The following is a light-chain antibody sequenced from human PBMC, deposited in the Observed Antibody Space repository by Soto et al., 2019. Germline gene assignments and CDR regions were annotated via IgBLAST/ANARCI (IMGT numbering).Light chain of an antibody. CDR1: SSNIGSNY. CDR2: RNN. V-gene: IGLV1-47*01. Sequence: QSVLTQPPSASGTPGERVTIYCSGSSSNIGSNYVYWYQQLPGTAPKLLIYRNNQRPSGVPDRFSGSKSGTSASLAISGLRSEDEADYYCAVWDDSLSGSYVFGTGTKVTVL. CDR3: AVWDDSLSGSYV. J-gene: IGLJ1*01.